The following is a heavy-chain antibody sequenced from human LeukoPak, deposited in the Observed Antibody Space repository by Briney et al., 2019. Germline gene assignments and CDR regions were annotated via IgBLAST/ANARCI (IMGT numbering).Heavy chain of an antibody. CDR3: ARWQVGATPYYYFYMDV. J-gene: IGHJ6*03. D-gene: IGHD1-26*01. CDR1: GGSISSSGYY. Sequence: SETLSLTCTVSGGSISSSGYYWGWIRHPPGKGLEWIGSLFYGGSTYNNPSLKSRVTISVDTSKTQFSLRLSSVTAADTAVYYCARWQVGATPYYYFYMDVWGKGTTVAVSS. CDR2: LFYGGST. V-gene: IGHV4-39*01.